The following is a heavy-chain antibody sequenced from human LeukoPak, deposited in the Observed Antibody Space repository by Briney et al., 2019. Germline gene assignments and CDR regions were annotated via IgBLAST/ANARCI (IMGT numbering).Heavy chain of an antibody. Sequence: SETLSLTCTVSGGSISNYYWSWIRQPPGKGLEWIGCSYHGGSTSYNPSLKSRVAISVDTSKNQFSLKLTSVTAADTAVYYCARGRELGYWGQGTLVTVSS. CDR2: SYHGGST. D-gene: IGHD1-1*01. J-gene: IGHJ4*02. CDR1: GGSISNYY. V-gene: IGHV4-59*01. CDR3: ARGRELGY.